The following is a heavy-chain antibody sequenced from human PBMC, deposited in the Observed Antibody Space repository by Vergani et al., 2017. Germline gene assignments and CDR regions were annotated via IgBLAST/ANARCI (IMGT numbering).Heavy chain of an antibody. V-gene: IGHV3-48*03. CDR3: ARGLNDILTGYYPDY. CDR1: GFTFSSYE. Sequence: EVQLVESGGGLVQPGGSLRLSCAASGFTFSSYEMNWVRQAPGKGLEWVSYISSSGSTIYYADSVKGRFTISRDNAKNSLYLQMNSLRAEDTAVYYCARGLNDILTGYYPDYWGQGTLVTVSS. CDR2: ISSSGSTI. D-gene: IGHD3-9*01. J-gene: IGHJ4*02.